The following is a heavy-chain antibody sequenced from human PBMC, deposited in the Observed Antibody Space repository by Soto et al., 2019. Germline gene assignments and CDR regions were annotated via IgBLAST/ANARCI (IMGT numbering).Heavy chain of an antibody. J-gene: IGHJ4*02. CDR2: FDPEDGET. CDR3: ATRGVEYSSSSAIGY. V-gene: IGHV1-24*01. CDR1: GYTLTELS. Sequence: ASVKVSCKVSGYTLTELSMHWVRQAPGKGLEWMGGFDPEDGETIYAQKFQGRVTMTEDTSTDTAYMELSSLRSEDTAVYYCATRGVEYSSSSAIGYWGQGTLVTVSS. D-gene: IGHD6-6*01.